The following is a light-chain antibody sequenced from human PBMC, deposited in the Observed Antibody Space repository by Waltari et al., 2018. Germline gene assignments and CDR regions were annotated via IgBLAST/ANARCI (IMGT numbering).Light chain of an antibody. CDR1: NNNVGYEG. Sequence: QAGLTQPPSVSKDLRQTATLTCTGNNNNVGYEGATWLQQHQGHPPKLLFYRNNNRPSGISEGFSASRSGSTASLTITGLQPEDEADYYCSAWDRSLSAWVFGGGTKLTVL. CDR3: SAWDRSLSAWV. CDR2: RNN. J-gene: IGLJ3*02. V-gene: IGLV10-54*04.